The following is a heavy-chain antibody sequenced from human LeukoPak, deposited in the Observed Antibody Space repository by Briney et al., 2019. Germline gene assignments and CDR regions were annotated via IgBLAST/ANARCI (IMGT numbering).Heavy chain of an antibody. J-gene: IGHJ4*02. D-gene: IGHD6-19*01. V-gene: IGHV4-59*08. CDR2: IYYSGST. Sequence: SDTLSLTCTVSGGSISSYYWSWIRQPPGKGLEWIGYIYYSGSTNYNPSLKSRVTISVDTSKNQFSLKLSSVTAADTAVYYCARHSIVGQWLVPFDYWGQGTLVTVSS. CDR3: ARHSIVGQWLVPFDY. CDR1: GGSISSYY.